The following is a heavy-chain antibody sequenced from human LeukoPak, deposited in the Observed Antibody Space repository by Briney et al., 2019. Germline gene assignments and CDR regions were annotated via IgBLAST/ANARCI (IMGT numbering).Heavy chain of an antibody. D-gene: IGHD2-15*01. Sequence: GGSLRLSCAASGFTFSNYVMSWVRQAPGKGLEWVSVISGSGDTTYYADSVKGRFTVSRDNSKNTLYLQMSSLRADDTAVYYCADITWTRGQSFDNWGQGTLVTVSA. J-gene: IGHJ4*02. CDR3: ADITWTRGQSFDN. CDR1: GFTFSNYV. CDR2: ISGSGDTT. V-gene: IGHV3-23*01.